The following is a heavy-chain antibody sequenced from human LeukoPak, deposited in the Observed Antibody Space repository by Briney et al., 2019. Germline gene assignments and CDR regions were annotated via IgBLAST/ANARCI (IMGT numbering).Heavy chain of an antibody. V-gene: IGHV3-74*01. J-gene: IGHJ4*02. CDR1: GFTFSNYW. D-gene: IGHD5-24*01. CDR3: ARDRATTMFNY. CDR2: INSDGSST. Sequence: GGSLRLSCAASGFTFSNYWMHWVRQAPGKGLVWVSRINSDGSSTTYADSVKGRFTISRDNAKNTLYLQMNSLRADDTAVYYCARDRATTMFNYWAQGTLVTVSS.